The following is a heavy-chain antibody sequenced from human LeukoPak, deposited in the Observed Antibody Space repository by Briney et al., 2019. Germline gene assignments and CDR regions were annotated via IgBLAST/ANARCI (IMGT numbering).Heavy chain of an antibody. J-gene: IGHJ4*02. D-gene: IGHD3-22*01. CDR2: ISYDGSNK. CDR1: GFTFSSYG. V-gene: IGHV3-30*18. CDR3: AKVGYYDSSGYPPDY. Sequence: GRSLRLSCAASGFTFSSYGMHWVRQAPGKGLEWVAVISYDGSNKYYADSVKGRFTISRGNSKNTLYLQMNSLRAEDTAVYYCAKVGYYDSSGYPPDYWGQGTLVTVSS.